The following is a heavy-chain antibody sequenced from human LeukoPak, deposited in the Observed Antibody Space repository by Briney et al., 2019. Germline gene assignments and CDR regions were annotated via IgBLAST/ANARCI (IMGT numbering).Heavy chain of an antibody. CDR3: ARDGPSRYCSGGSCAVDY. CDR1: GFTFSSYE. D-gene: IGHD2-15*01. Sequence: PGGSLRLSCAASGFTFSSYEMNWVRQAPGKGLEWVSYISSSGSTIYYADSVKGRFTISRDNAKNSLYLQMNSLRAEDTAAYYCARDGPSRYCSGGSCAVDYWGQGTLVTVSS. J-gene: IGHJ4*02. V-gene: IGHV3-48*03. CDR2: ISSSGSTI.